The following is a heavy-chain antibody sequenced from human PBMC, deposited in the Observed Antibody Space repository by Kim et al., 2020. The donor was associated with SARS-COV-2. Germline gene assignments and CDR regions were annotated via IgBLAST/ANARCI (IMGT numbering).Heavy chain of an antibody. CDR3: AKRRSLAPFDY. V-gene: IGHV3-23*01. D-gene: IGHD1-1*01. J-gene: IGHJ4*02. CDR2: ISSSGGTT. CDR1: GFTFSRHA. Sequence: GGSLRLSCAASGFTFSRHAMSWVRQAPGKGLEWVTGISSSGGTTYFADSVKGRFTISRDNTKNTLYLQMNSLRAEDTAVYYCAKRRSLAPFDYWGQGTLVTVSS.